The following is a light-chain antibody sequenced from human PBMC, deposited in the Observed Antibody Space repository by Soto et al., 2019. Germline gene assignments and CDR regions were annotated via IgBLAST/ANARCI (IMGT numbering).Light chain of an antibody. CDR1: MRDLGAYNL. CDR3: SSFTSRSSLI. CDR2: EVR. Sequence: QSALTQPPSVSGSPGQSITIFCAGTMRDLGAYNLVSWYQQHPGRAPQLIIYEVRNRPSGSSFRFSGSKSGNTASLTISGLQAEDEADYYCSSFTSRSSLIFGGGTKLTVL. V-gene: IGLV2-14*01. J-gene: IGLJ2*01.